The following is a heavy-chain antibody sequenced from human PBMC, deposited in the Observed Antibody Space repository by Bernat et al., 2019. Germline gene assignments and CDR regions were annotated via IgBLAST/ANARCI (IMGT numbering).Heavy chain of an antibody. CDR3: ARAPSMAGPPMDH. V-gene: IGHV4-59*08. Sequence: QVQLQESGPGLVKPSETLSLTCTVSGASISGYYWSWIRQPPGKGLEWIAYTYYSGSPNYKPSLMSRVTISIDKSKNPFSLKLSSVTAADTALSYCARAPSMAGPPMDHWGQGLLVPVSS. D-gene: IGHD6-6*01. CDR1: GASISGYY. J-gene: IGHJ1*01. CDR2: TYYSGSP.